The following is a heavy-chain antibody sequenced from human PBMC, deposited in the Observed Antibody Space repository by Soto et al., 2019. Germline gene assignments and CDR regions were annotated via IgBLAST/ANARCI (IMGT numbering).Heavy chain of an antibody. D-gene: IGHD3-22*01. Sequence: GGSLRLSCAASGFTFSSFAMSWVRQAPGKGLEWVSAISGSGGSTYYADSVKGRFTISRDNSKNTLYLQMNSLRAEDTAVYYCAKSVTMIVVVPDYWGQGTLVTVSS. J-gene: IGHJ4*02. V-gene: IGHV3-23*01. CDR2: ISGSGGST. CDR3: AKSVTMIVVVPDY. CDR1: GFTFSSFA.